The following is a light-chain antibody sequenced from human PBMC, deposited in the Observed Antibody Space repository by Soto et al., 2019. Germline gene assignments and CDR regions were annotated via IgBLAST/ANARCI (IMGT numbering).Light chain of an antibody. CDR1: QSISSY. Sequence: DIQMTQSPSSLSASVGDRVPITCRASQSISSYLNWYQQKPGKVPKLLIYAASSLQGGVPSRFSGSGSGTDFTLTISSLQPEDFATYYCQQSYSTPITFGQGTRLEIK. V-gene: IGKV1-39*01. CDR2: AAS. J-gene: IGKJ5*01. CDR3: QQSYSTPIT.